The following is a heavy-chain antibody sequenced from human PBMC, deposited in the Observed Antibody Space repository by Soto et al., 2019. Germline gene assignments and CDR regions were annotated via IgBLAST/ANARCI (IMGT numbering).Heavy chain of an antibody. J-gene: IGHJ4*02. CDR2: INGSGNT. V-gene: IGHV4-34*01. CDR3: VGLCRGTSCTDF. CDR1: GASLSGYS. D-gene: IGHD2-2*01. Sequence: SETLSLTCAVYGASLSGYSWSWIRQPPGKGLEWIGEINGSGNTNYNPSLKSRVTISEGSSRNQISLTLTSVTAADTAVYYCVGLCRGTSCTDFWGQGTLVTVSS.